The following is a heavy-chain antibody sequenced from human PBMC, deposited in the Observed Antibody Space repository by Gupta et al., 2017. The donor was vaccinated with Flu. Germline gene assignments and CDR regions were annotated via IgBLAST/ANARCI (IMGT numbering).Heavy chain of an antibody. Sequence: QLQLQESGPGLVKPSETLSLTCTVSGGSISSSSYYWGWIRQPPGKGLEWIGSIYYSGSTYYNPSLKSRVTISVDTSKNQFSLKLSSVTAADTAVYYCARHGEVGAKSAYFRYWGQGTLVTVSS. V-gene: IGHV4-39*01. D-gene: IGHD1-26*01. CDR3: ARHGEVGAKSAYFRY. J-gene: IGHJ4*02. CDR2: IYYSGST. CDR1: GGSISSSSYY.